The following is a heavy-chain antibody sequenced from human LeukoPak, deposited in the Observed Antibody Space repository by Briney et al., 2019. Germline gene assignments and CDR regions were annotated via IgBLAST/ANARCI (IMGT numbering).Heavy chain of an antibody. J-gene: IGHJ5*02. V-gene: IGHV4-30-2*01. CDR3: ARQADWFDP. Sequence: SQTLSLTCAVSGGSISSGGYSWSWIRQPPGKGLEWIGYIYHSGSTYYNPSLKSRVTISVDTSKNQFSLKLSSVTAADTAVYYCARQADWFDPWGQGTLVTVSS. CDR2: IYHSGST. D-gene: IGHD6-25*01. CDR1: GGSISSGGYS.